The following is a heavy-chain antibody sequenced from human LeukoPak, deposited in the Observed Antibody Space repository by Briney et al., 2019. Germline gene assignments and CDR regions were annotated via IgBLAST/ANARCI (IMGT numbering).Heavy chain of an antibody. Sequence: ASVKVSCKASGYSFTGYYIHWVRQAPGQGLEWMGWINPNRGGTNYAQKFQGRVTMTRDTSISTAYMELSRLRSDDTAMYYCARFDTTGPLPDYWGQGTLVTVFS. CDR1: GYSFTGYY. CDR3: ARFDTTGPLPDY. V-gene: IGHV1-2*02. CDR2: INPNRGGT. J-gene: IGHJ4*02. D-gene: IGHD2-8*01.